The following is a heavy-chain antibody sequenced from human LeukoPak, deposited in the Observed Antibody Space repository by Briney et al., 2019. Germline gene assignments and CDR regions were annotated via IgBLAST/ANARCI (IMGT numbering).Heavy chain of an antibody. D-gene: IGHD3-10*01. V-gene: IGHV4-59*01. Sequence: SETPSLTCTVSGGSISSYHWSWIRQPPGKGLEWIGFFYYSGSTNYNPSLKSRVTISVDTSKNQFSLKLSSVTAADTAVYYCARAPYGSATNNYYMDVWGKGTTVTVSS. CDR2: FYYSGST. CDR3: ARAPYGSATNNYYMDV. CDR1: GGSISSYH. J-gene: IGHJ6*03.